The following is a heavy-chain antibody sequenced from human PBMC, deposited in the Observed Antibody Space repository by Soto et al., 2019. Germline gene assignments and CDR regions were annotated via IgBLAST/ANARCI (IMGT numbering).Heavy chain of an antibody. CDR3: ASDNVGTTPLDY. V-gene: IGHV3-33*01. CDR1: GFIFNTYG. D-gene: IGHD1-26*01. J-gene: IGHJ4*02. CDR2: IWYGTSNN. Sequence: QVQLVESGGGVVQPGRSLRLSCAASGFIFNTYGMHWVRQAPGKELEWVAVIWYGTSNNYYADFVKGRITISRNNSKKTVYLEINSLRAEDPAVYYCASDNVGTTPLDYWVQGTLVTVSS.